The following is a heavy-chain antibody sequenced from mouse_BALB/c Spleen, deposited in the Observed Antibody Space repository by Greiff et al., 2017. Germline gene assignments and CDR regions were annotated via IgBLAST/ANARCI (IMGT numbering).Heavy chain of an antibody. CDR3: ANYDYDENWFAY. Sequence: VMLVESGPGLVQPSQSLSITCTVSGFSLTSYGVHWVRQSPGKGLEWLGVIWSGGSTDYNAAFISRLSISKDNSKSQVFFKMNSLQADDTAIYYCANYDYDENWFAYWGQGTLVTVSA. D-gene: IGHD2-4*01. V-gene: IGHV2-4-1*01. CDR1: GFSLTSYG. CDR2: IWSGGST. J-gene: IGHJ3*01.